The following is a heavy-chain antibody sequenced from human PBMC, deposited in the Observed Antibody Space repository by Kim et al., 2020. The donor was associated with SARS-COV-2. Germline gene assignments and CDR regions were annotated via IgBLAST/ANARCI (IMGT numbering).Heavy chain of an antibody. J-gene: IGHJ3*02. V-gene: IGHV3-23*01. CDR2: ISVSGGST. Sequence: GGSLRLSCAASGCTFSSFAINWVRHAQGKGLERDSGISVSGGSTYYADSVTGRLTFSRDNSKNKLYLQMNSLRTEDTAAYYCAKDCYWDDSGTGAFGMWG. CDR1: GCTFSSFA. CDR3: AKDCYWDDSGTGAFGM. D-gene: IGHD1-1*01.